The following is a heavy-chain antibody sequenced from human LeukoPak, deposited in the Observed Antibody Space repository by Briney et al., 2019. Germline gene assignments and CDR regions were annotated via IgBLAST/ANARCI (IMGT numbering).Heavy chain of an antibody. D-gene: IGHD3-10*01. J-gene: IGHJ4*02. CDR3: ARGRVRGAAVNFDY. Sequence: VSVKVSCKASGYTFTSYYMHWVRQAPGQGLEWMGIINPSGGSTSCAQKFQGRVTMTRDMSTSTVYMELSSLRSEDTAVHYCARGRVRGAAVNFDYWGQGTLVTVSS. CDR2: INPSGGST. V-gene: IGHV1-46*01. CDR1: GYTFTSYY.